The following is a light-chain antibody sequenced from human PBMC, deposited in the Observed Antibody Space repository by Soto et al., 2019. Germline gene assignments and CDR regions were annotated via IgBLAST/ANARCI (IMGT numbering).Light chain of an antibody. Sequence: EIVLTQSPATLSLSPGERATLSCRASQSVSSYLAWYQQKPGQAPRLLIYDASNRATGIPARFSGSGSGTDVTLTLSSLEPEDFAVYYCQQRSHWPRLTFGGGTKVEIK. CDR3: QQRSHWPRLT. CDR2: DAS. V-gene: IGKV3-11*01. J-gene: IGKJ4*01. CDR1: QSVSSY.